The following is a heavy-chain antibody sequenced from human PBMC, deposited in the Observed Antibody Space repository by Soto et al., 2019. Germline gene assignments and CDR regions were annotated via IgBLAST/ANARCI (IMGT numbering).Heavy chain of an antibody. J-gene: IGHJ4*02. Sequence: QLQLQESGPGLVKPSETLSLTCTVSGGSISSSSYYWGWIRQPPGKGLEWIGSIYYSGSTYYNPSLKSRVTISVDTSKNQFSLKLSSVTAADTAVYYCARLLKAARHKYFDYWGQGTLVTVSS. CDR1: GGSISSSSYY. CDR2: IYYSGST. CDR3: ARLLKAARHKYFDY. D-gene: IGHD6-6*01. V-gene: IGHV4-39*01.